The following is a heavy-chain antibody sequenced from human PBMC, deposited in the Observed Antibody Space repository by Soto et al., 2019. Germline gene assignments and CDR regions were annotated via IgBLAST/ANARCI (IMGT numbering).Heavy chain of an antibody. V-gene: IGHV1-2*02. CDR1: GYIFTVYD. D-gene: IGHD3-9*01. J-gene: IGHJ3*02. Sequence: AXVKVYCNASGYIFTVYDIQWVRQAPGQGLEWMGWINTKTGGTKYAQKFQGRVTMTRDTSINTAYMEVSRLRSDDTAVYYCATDKVAFDMWGQGTMVTVSS. CDR3: ATDKVAFDM. CDR2: INTKTGGT.